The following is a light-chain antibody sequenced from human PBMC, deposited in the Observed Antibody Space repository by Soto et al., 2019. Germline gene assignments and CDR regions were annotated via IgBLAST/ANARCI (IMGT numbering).Light chain of an antibody. J-gene: IGLJ2*01. CDR3: CSYAGSGIVV. CDR2: EGS. Sequence: QSALTQPASVSGSPGQSITISCTGTSSDVGSYNLVSWYQQHPGKAPKLMIYEGSKRPSGVSNRFSGSKSDNTASLTISGLQAEDEADYYCCSYAGSGIVVFGGGTKLTVL. CDR1: SSDVGSYNL. V-gene: IGLV2-23*01.